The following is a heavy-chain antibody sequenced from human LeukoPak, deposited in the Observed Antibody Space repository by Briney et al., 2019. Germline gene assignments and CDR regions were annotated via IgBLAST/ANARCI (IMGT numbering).Heavy chain of an antibody. CDR1: EFTFSDYY. CDR2: INWNGGST. D-gene: IGHD3-22*01. J-gene: IGHJ4*02. V-gene: IGHV3-20*04. Sequence: PGGSLRLSCAASEFTFSDYYMSWIRQAPGKGLEWVSGINWNGGSTGYADSVKGRFTISRDNAKNSLYLQMNSLRAEDTALYYCARGLRGYYDSSGYYYPFWFDYWGQGTLVAVSS. CDR3: ARGLRGYYDSSGYYYPFWFDY.